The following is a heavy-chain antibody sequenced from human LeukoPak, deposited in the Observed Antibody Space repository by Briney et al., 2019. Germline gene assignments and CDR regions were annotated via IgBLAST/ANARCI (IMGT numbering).Heavy chain of an antibody. CDR2: IIPMFGTA. D-gene: IGHD2-2*01. Sequence: SVKVSYKASGGILSSYAISWVRQAPGQGPEWMGGIIPMFGTAKYAEKFQGRVTITADESTSTAYMELSSLRSEDTAVYYCAREYYCSSTSCYGFQHWGQGTLVTVSS. V-gene: IGHV1-69*13. J-gene: IGHJ1*01. CDR3: AREYYCSSTSCYGFQH. CDR1: GGILSSYA.